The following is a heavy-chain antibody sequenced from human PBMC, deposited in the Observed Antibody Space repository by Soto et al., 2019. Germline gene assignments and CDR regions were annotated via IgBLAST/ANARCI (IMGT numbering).Heavy chain of an antibody. CDR1: GFTFSNYG. D-gene: IGHD1-7*01. CDR3: AGRNYCCDY. J-gene: IGHJ4*02. Sequence: QVQLVESGGDVVQPGRSLRLSCAASGFTFSNYGMHWARQAPGKGLEWVAAILYDGSNKYYADPVKGRFTISRDNSKNTLYLQMNSLRAEDTSVYYCAGRNYCCDYCGQGTLVTVSS. CDR2: ILYDGSNK. V-gene: IGHV3-33*01.